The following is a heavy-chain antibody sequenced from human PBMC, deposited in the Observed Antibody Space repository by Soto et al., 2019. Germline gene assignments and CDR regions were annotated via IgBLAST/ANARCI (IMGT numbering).Heavy chain of an antibody. CDR1: GFTFSNYA. CDR2: ISDSGGST. V-gene: IGHV3-23*01. J-gene: IGHJ4*01. D-gene: IGHD4-17*01. CDR3: AKERVVTTFFDY. Sequence: EVQLLESGGGLVQPGGSLRLSCASSGFTFSNYAMTWVRQAPGKGLEWVSTISDSGGSTYYADSVKGRFTISRDNSKNTVSLPMNSLRAEDTAVYYCAKERVVTTFFDYWGHGTLVTVSS.